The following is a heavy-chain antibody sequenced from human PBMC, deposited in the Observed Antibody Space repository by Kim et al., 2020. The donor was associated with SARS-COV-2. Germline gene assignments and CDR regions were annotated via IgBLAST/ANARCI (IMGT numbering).Heavy chain of an antibody. D-gene: IGHD2-2*01. V-gene: IGHV4-59*01. Sequence: STPTLKRRVTIAVDTSKNQFSLKLSSVTAADTAVYYCAARLPGSSSYFDYWGQGTLVTVSS. CDR3: AARLPGSSSYFDY. J-gene: IGHJ4*02.